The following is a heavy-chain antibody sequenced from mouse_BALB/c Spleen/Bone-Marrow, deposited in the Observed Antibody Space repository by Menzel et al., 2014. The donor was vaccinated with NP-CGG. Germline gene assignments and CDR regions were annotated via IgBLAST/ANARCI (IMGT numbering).Heavy chain of an antibody. V-gene: IGHV7-3*02. Sequence: EVKLVEPGGGLVQLGGSLRLSCATSGLTFTDYYMSWVRQPPGKALEWLGFIRNKANGYTTEYSASVKGRFTISRDNSQSILYLQMNTLRAEDSATYYCAREIINDCHWYFDVSSAGATVPISS. CDR1: GLTFTDYY. J-gene: IGHJ1*01. CDR3: AREIINDCHWYFDV. D-gene: IGHD1-1*01. CDR2: IRNKANGYTT.